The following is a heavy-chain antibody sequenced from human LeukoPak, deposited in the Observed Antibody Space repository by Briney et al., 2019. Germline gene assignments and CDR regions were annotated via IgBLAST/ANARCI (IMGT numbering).Heavy chain of an antibody. D-gene: IGHD3-3*01. V-gene: IGHV3-7*01. CDR3: TREKHSRIFGEVTRSPLRNSFDY. J-gene: IGHJ4*02. CDR2: IKQDGSEK. Sequence: PWGSLRLSCAASGFTFNRYWMTWVRQAPGKGLEWVANIKQDGSEKYYVDSVKGRFTISRDNAEYSMNLQMNSLRAEDTAVYYCTREKHSRIFGEVTRSPLRNSFDYWGQGTLVTVSS. CDR1: GFTFNRYW.